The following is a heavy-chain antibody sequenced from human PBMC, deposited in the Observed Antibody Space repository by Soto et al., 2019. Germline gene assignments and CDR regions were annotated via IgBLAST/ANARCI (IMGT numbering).Heavy chain of an antibody. CDR1: GFTFSSYA. D-gene: IGHD3-22*01. V-gene: IGHV3-23*01. CDR2: ISGSGGST. CDR3: AKHDSSPFYYYYYMDV. J-gene: IGHJ6*03. Sequence: GGSLRLSSAASGFTFSSYAMSWVRQAPGKGLEWVSAISGSGGSTYYADSVKGRFTISRDNSKNTLYLQMNSLRAEDTAVYYCAKHDSSPFYYYYYMDVWGKGTTVTVSS.